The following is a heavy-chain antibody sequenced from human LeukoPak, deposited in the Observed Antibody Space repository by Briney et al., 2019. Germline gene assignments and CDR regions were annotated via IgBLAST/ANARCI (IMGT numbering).Heavy chain of an antibody. Sequence: GGSLRLSCSASGFTFSSYAMHWVRQAPGKGLEYISSITSNGDTTYYADSVKGRFTISRDNSENTLYLQMSSLRAEDTAVYYCVKSASNYGANWFDPWGQGALVTVSS. CDR3: VKSASNYGANWFDP. V-gene: IGHV3-64D*09. CDR1: GFTFSSYA. CDR2: ITSNGDTT. J-gene: IGHJ5*02. D-gene: IGHD4/OR15-4a*01.